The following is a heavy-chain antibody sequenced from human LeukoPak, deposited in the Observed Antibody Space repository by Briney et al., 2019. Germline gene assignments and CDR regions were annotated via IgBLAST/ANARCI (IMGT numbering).Heavy chain of an antibody. J-gene: IGHJ4*02. V-gene: IGHV3-30*02. Sequence: GGSLRLSCAVSRFTFSRYGMHWVRQAPGKGLEWVAVIWYDGSNIYYADSVKGRFTTSRDNSKNTLYLQMNSLRPEDTAVYYCAKGDPYGSGSYPVDYWGQGTLVTVSS. D-gene: IGHD3-10*01. CDR1: RFTFSRYG. CDR3: AKGDPYGSGSYPVDY. CDR2: IWYDGSNI.